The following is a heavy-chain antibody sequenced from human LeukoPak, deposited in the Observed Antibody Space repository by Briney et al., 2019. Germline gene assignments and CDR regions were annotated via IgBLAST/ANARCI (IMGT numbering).Heavy chain of an antibody. J-gene: IGHJ4*02. Sequence: GRSLRLSCAASGFTFSSYAMHWVRQAPGKGLEWVAVISYDGSNKYYADSVKGRFTISRDNSKNTLYLQMNSLKAEDAAVYYCTTDEWSWGQGTLVTVSS. D-gene: IGHD3-3*01. CDR1: GFTFSSYA. V-gene: IGHV3-30*04. CDR2: ISYDGSNK. CDR3: TTDEWS.